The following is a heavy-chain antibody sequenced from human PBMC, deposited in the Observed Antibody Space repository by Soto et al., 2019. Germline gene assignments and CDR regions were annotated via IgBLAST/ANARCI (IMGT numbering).Heavy chain of an antibody. J-gene: IGHJ3*01. V-gene: IGHV4-38-2*01. Sequence: ETLSLTCAVSGFFISSGNYWGWIRKPPGKGLEWIGSIFHGGNTYYNPSLKSRVTISVDMSKNQFSLKLNSVTAADTAVYYCARARWYDAFDVWGQGTVVTVSS. CDR1: GFFISSGNY. CDR3: ARARWYDAFDV. D-gene: IGHD2-15*01. CDR2: IFHGGNT.